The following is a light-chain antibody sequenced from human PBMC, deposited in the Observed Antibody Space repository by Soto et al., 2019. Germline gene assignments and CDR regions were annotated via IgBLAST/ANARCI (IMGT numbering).Light chain of an antibody. CDR1: QSVSSSY. CDR3: QQYGSSQWT. CDR2: GAS. Sequence: EIVLTQSPGTLSLSPGERATLSCMASQSVSSSYLAWYQQKPGQAPRLLIYGASSMATGIPDRFSGSGSATDFTLTSSRLEPEDFAVYYCQQYGSSQWTFGQGTKVEIK. V-gene: IGKV3-20*01. J-gene: IGKJ1*01.